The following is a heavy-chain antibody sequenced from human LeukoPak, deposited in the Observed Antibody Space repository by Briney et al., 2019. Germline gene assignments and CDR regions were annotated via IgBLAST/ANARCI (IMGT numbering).Heavy chain of an antibody. CDR1: GGTFSSYA. CDR2: IIPIFGTA. CDR3: ARGELPYYYDSSGYYALNY. D-gene: IGHD3-22*01. J-gene: IGHJ4*02. V-gene: IGHV1-69*13. Sequence: VASVKVSCKASGGTFSSYAISWVRQAPGQGLEWMGGIIPIFGTANYAQKFQGRVTITADESTSTAYMELSSLRSEDTAVYYCARGELPYYYDSSGYYALNYWGQETLVTVSS.